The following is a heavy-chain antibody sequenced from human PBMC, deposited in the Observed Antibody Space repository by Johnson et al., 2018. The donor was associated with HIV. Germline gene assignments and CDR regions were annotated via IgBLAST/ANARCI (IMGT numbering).Heavy chain of an antibody. CDR1: GFTFSSYG. CDR2: IRYDGSNK. D-gene: IGHD3-3*01. Sequence: QVQLVESGGGVVQPGGSLRLSCAASGFTFSSYGMHWVRQAPGKGLEWVTFIRYDGSNKYYADSVKGRFTISRDNSKNTLYLQMNRLRVEDTAVYYCARDVTIFGVVMDAFDIWGQGTMVTVSS. V-gene: IGHV3-30*02. J-gene: IGHJ3*02. CDR3: ARDVTIFGVVMDAFDI.